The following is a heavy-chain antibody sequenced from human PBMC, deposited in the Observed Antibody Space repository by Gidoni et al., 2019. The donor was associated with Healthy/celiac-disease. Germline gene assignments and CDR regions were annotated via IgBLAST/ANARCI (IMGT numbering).Heavy chain of an antibody. CDR1: GGTFSSYA. J-gene: IGHJ3*02. CDR3: AREGQRAYAFDI. Sequence: QVQLVQSGAEVKKPGSSVKVSCQASGGTFSSYAISWVRQAPGQGLEWMGGIIPIFGTANYAQKFQGRGTITADESTSTAYMELSSLRSEDTAVYYCAREGQRAYAFDIWGQGTIVTVSS. CDR2: IIPIFGTA. V-gene: IGHV1-69*01.